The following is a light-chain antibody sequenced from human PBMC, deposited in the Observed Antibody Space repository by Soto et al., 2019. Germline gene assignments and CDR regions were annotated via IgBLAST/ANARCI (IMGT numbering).Light chain of an antibody. CDR2: KAS. CDR1: QSISTW. V-gene: IGKV1-5*03. CDR3: QLSNRNSPWT. Sequence: DIQMTQSPSTLSASVGDRVTITCRASQSISTWLAWYQQKPGKAPKLLIYKASNVESGVPSRFSGSGSGTEFSLTISSLQPDDVASSYCQLSNRNSPWTFGQGTREEIK. J-gene: IGKJ1*01.